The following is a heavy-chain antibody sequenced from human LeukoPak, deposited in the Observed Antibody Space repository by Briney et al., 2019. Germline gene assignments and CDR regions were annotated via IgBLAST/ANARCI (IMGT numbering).Heavy chain of an antibody. J-gene: IGHJ5*02. CDR2: INPNSGGT. D-gene: IGHD2-21*01. CDR3: ARGTNWYSET. Sequence: ASEKVPCKASGYTFTDYYIHWVRQAPGQGLEWMGWINPNSGGTKYSQRFQGRVTMTRATSISTAYMELSSLRSDDTAVYYCARGTNWYSETWGQGTLVTVSS. CDR1: GYTFTDYY. V-gene: IGHV1-2*02.